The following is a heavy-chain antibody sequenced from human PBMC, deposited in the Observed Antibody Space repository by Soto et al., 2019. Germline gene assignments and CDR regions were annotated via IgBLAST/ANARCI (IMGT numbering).Heavy chain of an antibody. CDR3: AREYSSGWSPLRNWFDP. CDR2: IYYSGST. J-gene: IGHJ5*02. D-gene: IGHD6-19*01. V-gene: IGHV4-59*01. CDR1: GGSFSGYY. Sequence: SETLSLTCAVYGGSFSGYYWSWIRQPPGKGLEWIGYIYYSGSTNYNPSLRSRVTISVDTSKNQFSLKLSSVTAADTAVYYCAREYSSGWSPLRNWFDPWGQGTLVTVSS.